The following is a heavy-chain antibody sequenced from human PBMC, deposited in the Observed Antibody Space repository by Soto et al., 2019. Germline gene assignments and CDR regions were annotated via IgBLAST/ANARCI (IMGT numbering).Heavy chain of an antibody. D-gene: IGHD5-18*01. CDR3: ARDEGAAMGIQY. CDR1: GYTFTDSY. CDR2: INPVGGST. Sequence: QVQLVQSGAEVKEPGASVRLSCKASGYTFTDSYIHWVRQAPGQGLEWMGVINPVGGSTTYIQKFQGRVTLTRDMSTTTVHMVLSALRSDDTATYYCARDEGAAMGIQYWGQGTPVNVFS. V-gene: IGHV1-46*01. J-gene: IGHJ4*02.